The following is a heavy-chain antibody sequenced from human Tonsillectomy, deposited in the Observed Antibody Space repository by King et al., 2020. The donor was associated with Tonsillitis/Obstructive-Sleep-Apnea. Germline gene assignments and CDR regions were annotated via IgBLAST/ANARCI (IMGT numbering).Heavy chain of an antibody. CDR1: GFTFGDYI. Sequence: VQLVESGGGLVQPGRSLRLSCAASGFTFGDYIMNWVRQAPGKGLEWVGFIRSKAYGGTTEYAASVKGRFTISRDDSKRIAYLQMNSLKTEDTAVYYCTRDLGGWIDYGGQGTLVTVSS. CDR2: IRSKAYGGTT. V-gene: IGHV3-49*04. CDR3: TRDLGGWIDY. J-gene: IGHJ4*02. D-gene: IGHD3-10*01.